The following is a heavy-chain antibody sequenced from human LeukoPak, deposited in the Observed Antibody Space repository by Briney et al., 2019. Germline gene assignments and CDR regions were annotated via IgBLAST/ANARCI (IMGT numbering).Heavy chain of an antibody. J-gene: IGHJ3*02. Sequence: SQTPSLTCAVSGGSISSGGYSWSWIRQPPGKGLEWIGYIYHRGSAYYNPSLKSRVTISVDRSKNQFSLKLSSVTAADTAVYYCARAEDLGAFDIWGQGTMVTVSS. CDR1: GGSISSGGYS. D-gene: IGHD2-15*01. CDR3: ARAEDLGAFDI. CDR2: IYHRGSA. V-gene: IGHV4-30-2*01.